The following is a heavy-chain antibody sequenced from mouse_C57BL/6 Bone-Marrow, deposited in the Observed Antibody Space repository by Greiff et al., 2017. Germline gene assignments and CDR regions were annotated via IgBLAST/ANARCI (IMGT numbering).Heavy chain of an antibody. CDR3: ARGTIYYYGSSYGVYYAMDY. Sequence: QVQLKQSGAELVRPGTSVKVSCKASGYAFTNYLIEWVKQRPGQGLEWIGVINPGSGGTNYNEKFKGKATLTADKSSSTAYMQLSSLTSEDSAVYFCARGTIYYYGSSYGVYYAMDYWGQGTSVTVSS. D-gene: IGHD1-1*01. CDR2: INPGSGGT. V-gene: IGHV1-54*01. J-gene: IGHJ4*01. CDR1: GYAFTNYL.